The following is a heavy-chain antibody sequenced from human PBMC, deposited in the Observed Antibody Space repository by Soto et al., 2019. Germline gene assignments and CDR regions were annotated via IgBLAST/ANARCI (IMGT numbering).Heavy chain of an antibody. CDR2: MNPNSGNT. D-gene: IGHD6-19*01. Sequence: ASVKVSCKASGYTFTSYAIAWMRQAPGQGLEWMGWMNPNSGNTGYAQKFQGRVTMTRNTSISTAYMELSSLRAEDTAVYYCAKEISSGWYVSIGWYYGMDVWGQGTTVTVSS. J-gene: IGHJ6*02. CDR3: AKEISSGWYVSIGWYYGMDV. V-gene: IGHV1-8*02. CDR1: GYTFTSYA.